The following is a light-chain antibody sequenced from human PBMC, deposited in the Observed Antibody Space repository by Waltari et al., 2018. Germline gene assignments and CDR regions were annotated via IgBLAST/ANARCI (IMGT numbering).Light chain of an antibody. CDR1: SLRSYY. J-gene: IGLJ2*01. CDR3: NSRDSSGNHLV. V-gene: IGLV3-19*01. Sequence: SSELTQDPAVSVALGQTVRTTCQGDSLRSYYASWYQQKPGQAPVLVIYGKNDRPSGIPDRFSVSTSGTTNSLTITGAQAEDEADYYCNSRDSSGNHLVFGGGTKVTVL. CDR2: GKN.